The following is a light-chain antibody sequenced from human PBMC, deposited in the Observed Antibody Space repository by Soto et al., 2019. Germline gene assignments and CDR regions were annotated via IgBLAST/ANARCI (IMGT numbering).Light chain of an antibody. V-gene: IGLV3-21*04. Sequence: SYELTQPPSVSVAPGKTARITCGGSYIGTKSVHWYHQRPGQAPTLVISNDSDRPSGIPERFSGSNSGDTATLTISRVEAGDEADYYCQVWDTNTDHVVFGGGTKVTVL. CDR1: YIGTKS. J-gene: IGLJ3*02. CDR2: NDS. CDR3: QVWDTNTDHVV.